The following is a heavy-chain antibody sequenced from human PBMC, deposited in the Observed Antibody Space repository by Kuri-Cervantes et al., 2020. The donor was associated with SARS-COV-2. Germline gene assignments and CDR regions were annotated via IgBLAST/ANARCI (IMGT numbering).Heavy chain of an antibody. CDR3: ARGPLPYDILTGYPMDYYYYMDV. D-gene: IGHD3-9*01. J-gene: IGHJ6*03. V-gene: IGHV1-2*02. Sequence: ASVTVSCMASGYTFTGYYMHWVRQAPGQGLEWMGWINPNSGGTNYAQKFQGRVTMTRDTSISTAYMELSRLRSDDTAVYYCARGPLPYDILTGYPMDYYYYMDVWGKGTTVTVSS. CDR2: INPNSGGT. CDR1: GYTFTGYY.